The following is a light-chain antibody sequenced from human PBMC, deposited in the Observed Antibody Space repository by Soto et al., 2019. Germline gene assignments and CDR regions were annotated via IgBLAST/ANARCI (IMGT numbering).Light chain of an antibody. Sequence: EIVLTQSPATLSLSPGERATLSCRASQSVSSYLAWYQQKPGQAPRLLIYDASNRATGIPARFSGSGSGTDLNLTISSLEPEDFAVNYCQQRSNWPPGTFGPGTKVDIK. V-gene: IGKV3-11*01. CDR2: DAS. CDR1: QSVSSY. J-gene: IGKJ3*01. CDR3: QQRSNWPPGT.